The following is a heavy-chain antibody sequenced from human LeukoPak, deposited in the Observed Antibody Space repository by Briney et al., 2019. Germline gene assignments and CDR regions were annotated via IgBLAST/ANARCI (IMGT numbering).Heavy chain of an antibody. J-gene: IGHJ4*02. CDR1: GFTFSSYG. V-gene: IGHV3-30*03. CDR3: ATPTITIFHDDY. D-gene: IGHD3-3*01. Sequence: GGSLRLSCAASGFTFSSYGMHWVRQAPGKGLEWVAVISYDGSNEYYADSVKGRFTISRDNSKNTLYLQMNSLRAEDTAVYYCATPTITIFHDDYWGQGTLVTVSS. CDR2: ISYDGSNE.